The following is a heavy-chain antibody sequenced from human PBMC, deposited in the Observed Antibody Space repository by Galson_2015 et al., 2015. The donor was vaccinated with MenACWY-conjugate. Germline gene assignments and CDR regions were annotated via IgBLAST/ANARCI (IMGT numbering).Heavy chain of an antibody. J-gene: IGHJ3*01. CDR3: AKATGRWPLYDGFDF. Sequence: SLRLSCAVSGFTFSNYAMTWVRQAPGKGLEWVSSISGSADSTYYADSVKGRFTISRDNSKNTLYLQINYLGAEDTAVYYCAKATGRWPLYDGFDFWG. V-gene: IGHV3-23*01. CDR1: GFTFSNYA. CDR2: ISGSADST. D-gene: IGHD4-23*01.